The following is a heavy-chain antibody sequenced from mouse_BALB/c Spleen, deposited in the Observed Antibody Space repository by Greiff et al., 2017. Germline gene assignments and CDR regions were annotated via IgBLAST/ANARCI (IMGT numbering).Heavy chain of an antibody. Sequence: QVQLQQSGAELVRPGASVTLSCKASGYTFTDYEMHWVKQTPVHGLEWIGAIDPETGGTAYNQKFKGKATLTADKSSSTAYMELRSLTSEDSAVYYCTRGDGNYAMDYWGQGTSVTVSS. D-gene: IGHD2-1*01. J-gene: IGHJ4*01. CDR1: GYTFTDYE. V-gene: IGHV1-15*01. CDR2: IDPETGGT. CDR3: TRGDGNYAMDY.